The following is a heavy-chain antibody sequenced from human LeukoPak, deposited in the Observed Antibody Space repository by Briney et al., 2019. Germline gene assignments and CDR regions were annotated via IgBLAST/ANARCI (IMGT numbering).Heavy chain of an antibody. CDR2: IYHSGST. D-gene: IGHD3-3*01. J-gene: IGHJ6*03. V-gene: IGHV4-38-2*02. Sequence: PSETLSLTCTVSGYSISSGYYWGWIRQPPGKGLEWIGSIYHSGSTYYNPSLKSRVTISVDTSKNQFSLKLSSVTAADTAVYSCARGIPNHYDFWGGHPPGGYYYYFMDVWGKGTGVTVSS. CDR1: GYSISSGYY. CDR3: ARGIPNHYDFWGGHPPGGYYYYFMDV.